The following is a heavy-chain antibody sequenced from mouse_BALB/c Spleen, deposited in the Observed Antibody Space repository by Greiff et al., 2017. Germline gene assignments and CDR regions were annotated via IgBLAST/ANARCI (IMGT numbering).Heavy chain of an antibody. J-gene: IGHJ4*01. CDR2: IWGDGST. CDR1: GSSLTGPG. Sequence: VKLVESGPGLVAPSQSLSITCTVSGSSLTGPGVTWVRQPPGTGLAWLGLIWGDGSTDYNSALKSRLSISKDNSKSQVFLEMNSLQTDDTARYYGAREGSYARDDWGQGTTVTVAS. V-gene: IGHV2-6-7*01. CDR3: AREGSYARDD.